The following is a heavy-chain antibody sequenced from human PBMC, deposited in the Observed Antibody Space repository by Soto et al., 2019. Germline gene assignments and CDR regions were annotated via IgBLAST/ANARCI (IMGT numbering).Heavy chain of an antibody. V-gene: IGHV4-59*08. CDR2: IYYSGST. CDR3: ARLYGSGSYYVALDAFDI. J-gene: IGHJ3*02. Sequence: SETLSLTCTVSGGSIRSYYWNWIQQPPGKGLEWIGYIYYSGSTNYNPSLKSRVTISADTSKNQFSLKLSSVTAADTAVYYCARLYGSGSYYVALDAFDIWGQGTMVTVSS. CDR1: GGSIRSYY. D-gene: IGHD3-10*01.